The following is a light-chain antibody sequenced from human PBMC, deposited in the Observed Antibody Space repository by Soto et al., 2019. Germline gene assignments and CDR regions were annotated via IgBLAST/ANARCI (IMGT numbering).Light chain of an antibody. J-gene: IGLJ3*02. V-gene: IGLV2-14*01. CDR2: EVS. Sequence: QSALTQPASVSGSPGQSITISCTGTSSDVGGYNYVSWYQQHPGKAPKLMIYEVSNRPSGVSNRFSGSKSGNTASLTISGLQGEDEGDYYCSSNTSRSTWVFGGGTKLTVL. CDR3: SSNTSRSTWV. CDR1: SSDVGGYNY.